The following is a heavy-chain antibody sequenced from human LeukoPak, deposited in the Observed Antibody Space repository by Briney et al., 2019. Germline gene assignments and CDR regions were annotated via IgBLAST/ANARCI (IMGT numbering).Heavy chain of an antibody. CDR1: GFTFSSYS. CDR3: AKERPESFDY. CDR2: IGGSSRSI. J-gene: IGHJ4*02. Sequence: PGGSLRLSCAASGFTFSSYSMNWVRQAPGKGLEWVASIGGSSRSIYYADSVRGRSTVSRDNATDSLNLQRGTLRAQDTARYNSAKERPESFDYWGQGTLVTVSS. V-gene: IGHV3-21*01.